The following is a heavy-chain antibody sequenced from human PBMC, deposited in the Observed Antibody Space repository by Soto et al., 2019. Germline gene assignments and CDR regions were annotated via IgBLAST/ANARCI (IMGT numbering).Heavy chain of an antibody. Sequence: ASLKVSYRASFDTFTNYGISCLRQAPKQARAWMGWSSAYNANTNYSNNLQGRVTMTTETSTSTAYMELRSLRSADTAVYDCARGYSSGYSIDPWGQGTMVTVSS. J-gene: IGHJ5*02. CDR2: SSAYNANT. CDR3: ARGYSSGYSIDP. D-gene: IGHD3-22*01. V-gene: IGHV1-18*01. CDR1: FDTFTNYG.